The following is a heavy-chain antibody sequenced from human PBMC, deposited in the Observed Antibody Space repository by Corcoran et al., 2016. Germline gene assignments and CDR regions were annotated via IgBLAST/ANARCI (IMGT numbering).Heavy chain of an antibody. J-gene: IGHJ3*01. V-gene: IGHV3-48*04. CDR1: GFTFSSYS. CDR3: ARGWSGGIL. Sequence: EVQMVESGGGLVQPGGSLRLSCAASGFTFSSYSMNWVRQAPGKGLQWVSYISSSGTTVYYADSVKGQFTNSSDNAENSLYLQMNSLRVEDTALYFCARGWSGGILWGRGTMVTVSS. CDR2: ISSSGTTV. D-gene: IGHD2-15*01.